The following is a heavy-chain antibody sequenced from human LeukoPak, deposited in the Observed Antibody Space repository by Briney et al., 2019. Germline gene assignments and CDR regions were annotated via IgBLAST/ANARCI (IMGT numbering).Heavy chain of an antibody. D-gene: IGHD3-22*01. CDR2: ISAYNGNT. CDR3: ARDYYYDSSGYLDY. V-gene: IGHV1-18*01. Sequence: ASVKVSCKASGYTFTSYGISWVRQAPGQGLEWMGWISAYNGNTNYAQKLQGRVTMTTDTSTSTAYMELRSLRSDDTAVYYCARDYYYDSSGYLDYWGQGTLVTVSS. CDR1: GYTFTSYG. J-gene: IGHJ4*02.